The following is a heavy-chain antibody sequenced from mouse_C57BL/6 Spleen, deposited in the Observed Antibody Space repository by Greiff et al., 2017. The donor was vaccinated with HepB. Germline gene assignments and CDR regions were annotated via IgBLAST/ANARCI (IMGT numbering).Heavy chain of an antibody. J-gene: IGHJ3*01. CDR1: GYTFTSYW. CDR2: IHPNSGST. Sequence: QVQLKQPGAELVKPGASVKLSCKASGYTFTSYWMHWVKQRPGQGLEWIGMIHPNSGSTNYNEKFKSKATLTVDKSSSTAYMQLSSLTSEDSAVYYCAMGNYYSNLFAYWGQGTLVTVSA. D-gene: IGHD2-5*01. CDR3: AMGNYYSNLFAY. V-gene: IGHV1-64*01.